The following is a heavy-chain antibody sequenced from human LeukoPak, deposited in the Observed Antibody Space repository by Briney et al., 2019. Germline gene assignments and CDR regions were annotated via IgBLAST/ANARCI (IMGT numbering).Heavy chain of an antibody. D-gene: IGHD6-19*01. V-gene: IGHV1-3*03. CDR1: GYTFTSYA. CDR2: IKAVTGDT. CDR3: ARVAGTLFDY. J-gene: IGHJ4*02. Sequence: GASVKVSCKASGYTFTSYAMHWVRQVPGQRLEWMGWIKAVTGDTKYSQEFQGRVTITRDTSASTSYLELSSLRYEDMAVYYCARVAGTLFDYWGQGTLVTVSS.